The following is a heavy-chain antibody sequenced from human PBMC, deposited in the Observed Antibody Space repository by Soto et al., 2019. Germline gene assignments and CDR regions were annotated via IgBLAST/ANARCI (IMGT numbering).Heavy chain of an antibody. V-gene: IGHV3-30*18. Sequence: QVQLVESGGGVVQPGRSLRLSCAASGFTFSSYGMHWVRQAPGKGLDWVAVVSYDGSNKYYADSVKGRFTISRDNSKNTLYLQMNSLRVEDTSVYYCAKDFSKYYYDSSGYYLPSYWGQGTLVTVSS. D-gene: IGHD3-22*01. CDR2: VSYDGSNK. CDR3: AKDFSKYYYDSSGYYLPSY. J-gene: IGHJ4*02. CDR1: GFTFSSYG.